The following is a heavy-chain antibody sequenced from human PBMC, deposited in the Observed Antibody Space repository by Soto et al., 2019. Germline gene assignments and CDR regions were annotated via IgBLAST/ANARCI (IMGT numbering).Heavy chain of an antibody. D-gene: IGHD6-13*01. V-gene: IGHV3-53*01. Sequence: PGGSLRLSCAASGFTVSSNYMSWVRQAPGKGLEWVSVIYSGGSTYYADSVKGRFTISRDNSKNTLYLQMNSLRAEDTAVYYCARYIAAAGTDYFDYWGQGTLVAASS. CDR3: ARYIAAAGTDYFDY. J-gene: IGHJ4*02. CDR1: GFTVSSNY. CDR2: IYSGGST.